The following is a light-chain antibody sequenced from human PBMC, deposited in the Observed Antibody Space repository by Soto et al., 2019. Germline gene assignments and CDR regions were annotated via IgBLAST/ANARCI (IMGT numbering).Light chain of an antibody. CDR1: QGIGDT. V-gene: IGKV3-15*01. J-gene: IGKJ4*02. CDR2: DTS. Sequence: EVVMRQSPATLSFSPGEGATLSCRASQGIGDTLAWYQHKPGQTPRLLIYDTSTRATGVPTRFSGSRSGAEFTLTISSLQSEDFAVYYCQHYVTWPITFGEGTKVDIK. CDR3: QHYVTWPIT.